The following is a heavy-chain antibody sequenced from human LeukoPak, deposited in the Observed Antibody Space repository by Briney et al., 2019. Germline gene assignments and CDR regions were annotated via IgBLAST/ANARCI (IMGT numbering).Heavy chain of an antibody. Sequence: GGSLRLSCAASGFTFSSDAMCWVCQAPGKGLEWVSAISSSGGSTYYADSVKGRFTISRDNSKNTLYLQMNSLRAEDTAVYYCAKTVAAEEDAFDIWGQGTMVTVSS. CDR1: GFTFSSDA. D-gene: IGHD6-13*01. CDR3: AKTVAAEEDAFDI. J-gene: IGHJ3*02. CDR2: ISSSGGST. V-gene: IGHV3-23*01.